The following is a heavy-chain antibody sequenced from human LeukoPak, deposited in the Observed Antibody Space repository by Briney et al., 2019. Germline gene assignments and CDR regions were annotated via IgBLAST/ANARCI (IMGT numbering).Heavy chain of an antibody. V-gene: IGHV4-59*11. D-gene: IGHD3-16*01. CDR2: IYYSGST. J-gene: IGHJ4*02. CDR1: GGPISSHY. CDR3: ARVPPWGAESDY. Sequence: SETLSLTCTVSGGPISSHYWSWIRQPPGKGLEWIGYIYYSGSTNYNPSLKSRVTISVDTSKNQFSLKLSSVTAADTAVYYCARVPPWGAESDYWGQGTLVTVSS.